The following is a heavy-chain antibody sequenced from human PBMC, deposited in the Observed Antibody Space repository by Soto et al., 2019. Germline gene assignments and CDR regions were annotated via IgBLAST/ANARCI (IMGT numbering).Heavy chain of an antibody. CDR2: VYLAGNS. V-gene: IGHV4-39*01. D-gene: IGHD4-17*01. Sequence: SETLSLTCTVSGDSISSASYFWGWIRQHPGNGLEWIGSVYLAGNSYYNPSLKSRVSISVDASKNSFSLRLSAMTAVDTGVYYWVRFYGDYGNAVKRRYFDFWGQGTLVTVSS. CDR3: VRFYGDYGNAVKRRYFDF. CDR1: GDSISSASYF. J-gene: IGHJ4*02.